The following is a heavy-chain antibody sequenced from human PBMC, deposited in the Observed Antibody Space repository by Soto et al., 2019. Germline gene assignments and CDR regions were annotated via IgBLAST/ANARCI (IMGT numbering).Heavy chain of an antibody. CDR1: GFTLRSYG. CDR2: ISFDGSNE. Sequence: QVQLEASGGGVVQPGTSLRLSCAASGFTLRSYGMHWVRQAPGKGLEWVAFISFDGSNEYYGDSVKGRFTISRDNSKNTLFLQMNSLRAEETAVYYCTKDRDRGTSSWYGFDYCGQGTLVTVSS. V-gene: IGHV3-30*18. J-gene: IGHJ4*02. D-gene: IGHD6-13*01. CDR3: TKDRDRGTSSWYGFDY.